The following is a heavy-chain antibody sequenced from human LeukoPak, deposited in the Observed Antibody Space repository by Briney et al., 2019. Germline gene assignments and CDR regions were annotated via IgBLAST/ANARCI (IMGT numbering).Heavy chain of an antibody. CDR1: GGTFSSYA. Sequence: SVKVSCKASGGTFSSYAISWVRQAPGQGLEWMGGIIPIFGTANYAQKFQGRVTITADKSTSTAYMELSSLRSEDTAVYYCAVSSTSYTVDYYYYMDVWGKGTTVTISS. CDR3: AVSSTSYTVDYYYYMDV. D-gene: IGHD2-2*01. V-gene: IGHV1-69*06. CDR2: IIPIFGTA. J-gene: IGHJ6*03.